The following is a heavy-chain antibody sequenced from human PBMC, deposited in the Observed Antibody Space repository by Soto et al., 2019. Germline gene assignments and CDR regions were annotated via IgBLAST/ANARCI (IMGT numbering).Heavy chain of an antibody. D-gene: IGHD2-21*02. CDR2: ISAHNGNT. CDR3: AAMTHADA. CDR1: GYDFTTYG. V-gene: IGHV1-18*01. J-gene: IGHJ5*02. Sequence: QVHLVQSGAEVKKPGASVKVSCKGSGYDFTTYGITWVRQAPGQGLEWMAWISAHNGNTEYAQKLQGRVTVTRDTSTSTAERGLRSLRSDDTSVEYGAAMTHADAWGQGALVTVSS.